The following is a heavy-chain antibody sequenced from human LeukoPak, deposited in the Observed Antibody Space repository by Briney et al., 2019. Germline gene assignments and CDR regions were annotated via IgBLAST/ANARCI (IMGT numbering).Heavy chain of an antibody. CDR3: ARGGRITGTIGAFDI. CDR2: INPSGGST. Sequence: ASVKVSCKASGYIFIDSYLHWVRQAPGQGLEWMGIINPSGGSTSYAQKFQGRVTMTRDMSTSTVYMELSSLRSEDTAVYYCARGGRITGTIGAFDIWGQGTMVTVSS. V-gene: IGHV1-46*01. D-gene: IGHD1-7*01. CDR1: GYIFIDSY. J-gene: IGHJ3*02.